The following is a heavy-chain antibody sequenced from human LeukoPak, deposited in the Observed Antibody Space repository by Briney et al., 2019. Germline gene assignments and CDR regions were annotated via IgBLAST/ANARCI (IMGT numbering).Heavy chain of an antibody. CDR1: GFTFSSYG. Sequence: GSLRLSCAASGFTFSSYGMHWVRQAPGKGLEWVAFIRYDGSNKYYADSVKGRFTISRDNSKSTLYLQMNSLRAEDTAVYYCAKDKGKGGTKDYWGQGTLVTVSS. J-gene: IGHJ4*02. CDR2: IRYDGSNK. D-gene: IGHD2-15*01. V-gene: IGHV3-30*02. CDR3: AKDKGKGGTKDY.